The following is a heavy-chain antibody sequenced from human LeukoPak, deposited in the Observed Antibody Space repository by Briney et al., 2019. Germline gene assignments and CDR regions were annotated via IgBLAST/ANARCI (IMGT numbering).Heavy chain of an antibody. CDR1: GGSISSSSYY. CDR2: IYYSGST. D-gene: IGHD3-3*01. Sequence: SETLSLTCTVSGGSISSSSYYWGWIRQPPGKGLEWIGSIYYSGSTYYNPSLKSRVTISVDTSKNQFSLKLSSVTAADTAVYYCAALYYDFWSGYYPLDSWGQGTLVTVSS. V-gene: IGHV4-39*07. CDR3: AALYYDFWSGYYPLDS. J-gene: IGHJ4*02.